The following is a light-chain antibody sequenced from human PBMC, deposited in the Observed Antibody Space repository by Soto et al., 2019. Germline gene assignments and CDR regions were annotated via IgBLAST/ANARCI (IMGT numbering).Light chain of an antibody. V-gene: IGKV1-39*01. CDR3: QQSYSRWT. J-gene: IGKJ1*01. CDR1: QSISRN. CDR2: TTS. Sequence: DILMTQSPSSLSASVGDRVTITCRASQSISRNLNWYQQRPGRAPKLLIHTTSNLQSGVPSRFSGSGSGTDFALTISSLEPEDFATYYCQQSYSRWTFGQGT.